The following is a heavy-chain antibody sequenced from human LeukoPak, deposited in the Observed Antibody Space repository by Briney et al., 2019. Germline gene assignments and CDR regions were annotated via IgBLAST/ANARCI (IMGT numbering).Heavy chain of an antibody. Sequence: PSETLSLTCAVYGGSFGHNYWNWVRQPPGKGLEWIGEINHSGISDYNPSLSSRVTMSLDTSKNHFSLKLASVTAADTAVYYCVRGPDHAKVGYWGQGTPVTVSS. CDR2: INHSGIS. J-gene: IGHJ4*02. D-gene: IGHD1-14*01. V-gene: IGHV4-34*01. CDR3: VRGPDHAKVGY. CDR1: GGSFGHNY.